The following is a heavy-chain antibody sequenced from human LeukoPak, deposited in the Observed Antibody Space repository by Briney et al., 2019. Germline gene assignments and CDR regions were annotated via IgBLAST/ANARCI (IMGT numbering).Heavy chain of an antibody. CDR2: FYTGGST. Sequence: PSETLSLTCTVSGGSISSYYWSWIRQPAGRGLEWIGRFYTGGSTNYNPSLKSRVTMSVDKSKNQLSLTLSSVTAADTAVYYCARDAPQRVGAAELRWFDPWGQGTLVTVSS. CDR1: GGSISSYY. D-gene: IGHD6-13*01. V-gene: IGHV4-4*07. CDR3: ARDAPQRVGAAELRWFDP. J-gene: IGHJ5*02.